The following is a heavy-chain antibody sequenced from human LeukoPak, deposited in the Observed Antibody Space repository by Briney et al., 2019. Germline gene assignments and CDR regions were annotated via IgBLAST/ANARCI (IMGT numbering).Heavy chain of an antibody. V-gene: IGHV4-34*01. CDR1: GGSFSGYY. Sequence: SETLSLTCAVYGGSFSGYYWSWIRQPPGKGLEWIGEINHSGSTNYNPSLKSRVTISVDTSKNQFSLKLSSVTAADTAVYYCARYTAPLQDFDYWGQGTLVTVSS. CDR2: INHSGST. D-gene: IGHD2-21*02. J-gene: IGHJ4*02. CDR3: ARYTAPLQDFDY.